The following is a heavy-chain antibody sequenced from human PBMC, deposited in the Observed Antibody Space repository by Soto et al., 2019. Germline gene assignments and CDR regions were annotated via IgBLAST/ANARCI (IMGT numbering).Heavy chain of an antibody. CDR2: INPNSGGT. J-gene: IGHJ5*02. Sequence: QVQLVQSGAEVKKPGASVKVSCKASGYTFTGYYMHWVRQAPGQGLEWMGWINPNSGGTNYAQKFQGWVTMTRDTSISTAYMELSRLRSDDTAVYYCARVGSGLEGVDNWFDPLGQGTLVTVSS. D-gene: IGHD2-15*01. CDR1: GYTFTGYY. V-gene: IGHV1-2*04. CDR3: ARVGSGLEGVDNWFDP.